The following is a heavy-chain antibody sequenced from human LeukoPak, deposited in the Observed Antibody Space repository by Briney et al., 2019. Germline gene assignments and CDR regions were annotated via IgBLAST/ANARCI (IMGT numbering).Heavy chain of an antibody. V-gene: IGHV3-20*04. Sequence: GGSQRLSCAASGFTFDDYGMGWVRQAPGKALDWVSGINWNGGRTGYADSVKGRFTISRDNAKNSLYLQMNSLRAEDTALYYFFFQAEDGIRDFDWLPKDYYYYYGMDVWGQGTTVTVSS. CDR2: INWNGGRT. D-gene: IGHD3-9*01. CDR1: GFTFDDYG. J-gene: IGHJ6*02. CDR3: FFQAEDGIRDFDWLPKDYYYYYGMDV.